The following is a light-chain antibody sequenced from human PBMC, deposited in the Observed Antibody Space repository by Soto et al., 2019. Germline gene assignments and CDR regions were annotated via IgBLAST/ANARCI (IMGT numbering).Light chain of an antibody. CDR2: GGS. J-gene: IGKJ1*01. CDR3: QQSYSTSWT. V-gene: IGKV3-20*01. CDR1: QSVSSNH. Sequence: DIVLTQSPGTLSLSPGERATLSCRASQSVSSNHLAWYQQKPGQAPRLLIYGGSSRATGIPVRFSGSGSETDFTLTITRLEPEDFATYYCQQSYSTSWTFGQGTKVEIK.